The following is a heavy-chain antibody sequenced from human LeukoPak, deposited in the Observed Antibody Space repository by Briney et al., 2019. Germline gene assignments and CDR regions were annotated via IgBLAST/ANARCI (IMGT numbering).Heavy chain of an antibody. J-gene: IGHJ4*02. D-gene: IGHD3-10*01. V-gene: IGHV3-21*01. CDR1: GFSIENDW. CDR3: ARARVVDYYGSGPLYYFDY. CDR2: ISSSSSYI. Sequence: GGSLRLSCAASGFSIENDWMSWVRQAPGKGLEWVSSISSSSSYIYYADSVKGRFTISRDNAKNSLYLQMNSLRAEDTAVYYCARARVVDYYGSGPLYYFDYWGQGTLVTVSS.